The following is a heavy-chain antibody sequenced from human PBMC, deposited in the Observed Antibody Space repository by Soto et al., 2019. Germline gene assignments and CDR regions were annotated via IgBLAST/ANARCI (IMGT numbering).Heavy chain of an antibody. J-gene: IGHJ6*03. Sequence: PVGSLRLSCAASGGTCISYSMSWVRQATGKGLEWVSSISSSSSYIYYADSVKGRFTISRDNAKNSLYLQMNSLRAEDTAVYYCARASGDYYYYYMDVWGKGTTLTVSS. CDR2: ISSSSSYI. CDR3: ARASGDYYYYYMDV. D-gene: IGHD2-21*01. V-gene: IGHV3-21*01. CDR1: GGTCISYS.